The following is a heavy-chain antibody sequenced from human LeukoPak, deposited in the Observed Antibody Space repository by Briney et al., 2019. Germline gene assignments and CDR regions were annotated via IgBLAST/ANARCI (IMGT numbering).Heavy chain of an antibody. J-gene: IGHJ4*02. D-gene: IGHD3-16*01. CDR3: ARVREIWGFDY. CDR2: ISSGGST. CDR1: GFSLSGNC. Sequence: GGSVRLSCAASGFSLSGNCMSWVRQAPGKGLEWVSVISSGGSTYHADSVKGRFTLSRDNSKNTLYLQMSSLRAEDTAVYYCARVREIWGFDYWGQGTLVTISS. V-gene: IGHV3-53*01.